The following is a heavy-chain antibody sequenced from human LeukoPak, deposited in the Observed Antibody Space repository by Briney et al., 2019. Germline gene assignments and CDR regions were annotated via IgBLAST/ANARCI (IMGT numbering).Heavy chain of an antibody. V-gene: IGHV3-64D*06. J-gene: IGHJ4*02. CDR1: GFTFSSYA. CDR3: VKLGCSGGSCYRARVY. CDR2: ISSNGGST. D-gene: IGHD2-15*01. Sequence: GGSLRLSCSASGFTFSSYAMHWVRQAPGKGLEYVSAISSNGGSTYYADSVKGRFTISRDNSKNTLYLQMSSLRAEDTAVYYCVKLGCSGGSCYRARVYWGQGTLVTVSS.